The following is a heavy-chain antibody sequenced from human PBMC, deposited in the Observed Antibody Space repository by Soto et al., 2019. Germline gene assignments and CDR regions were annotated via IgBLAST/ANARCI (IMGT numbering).Heavy chain of an antibody. CDR1: GGSISIYY. D-gene: IGHD3-3*01. J-gene: IGHJ4*02. CDR2: IYYSGST. Sequence: PSETLSLTCTVSGGSISIYYWSWIRQPPGKGLEWIGYIYYSGSTNYNPSLKSRVTISVDTSKNQFSLKLSSVTAADTAVYYCARGGFGVVTYFDYWGQGTLVPVSS. CDR3: ARGGFGVVTYFDY. V-gene: IGHV4-59*01.